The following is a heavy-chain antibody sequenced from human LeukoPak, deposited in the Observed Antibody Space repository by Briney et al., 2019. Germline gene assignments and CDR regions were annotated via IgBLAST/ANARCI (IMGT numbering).Heavy chain of an antibody. J-gene: IGHJ4*02. Sequence: ASVKVSCKASGYTFTGYYMHWVRQAPGQGLEWMGRINPNSGGTNYAQKFQGSVTMTRETSINTAYMELSRLRSDDTAVYYCALTTGATPYWGQGTLVTVSS. CDR2: INPNSGGT. CDR3: ALTTGATPY. D-gene: IGHD1-1*01. V-gene: IGHV1-2*06. CDR1: GYTFTGYY.